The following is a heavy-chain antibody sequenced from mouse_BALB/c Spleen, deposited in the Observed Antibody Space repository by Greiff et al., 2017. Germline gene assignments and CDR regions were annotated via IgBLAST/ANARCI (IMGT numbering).Heavy chain of an antibody. V-gene: IGHV5-6-4*01. CDR1: GFTFSSYT. CDR3: TREGQLGLQAMDY. CDR2: ISSGGSYT. J-gene: IGHJ4*01. D-gene: IGHD3-2*01. Sequence: EVQLQESGGGLVKPGGSLKLSCAASGFTFSSYTMSWVRQTPEKRLEWVATISSGGSYTYYPDSVKGRFTISRDNAKNTLYLQMSSLKSEDTAMYYCTREGQLGLQAMDYWGQGTSVTVSS.